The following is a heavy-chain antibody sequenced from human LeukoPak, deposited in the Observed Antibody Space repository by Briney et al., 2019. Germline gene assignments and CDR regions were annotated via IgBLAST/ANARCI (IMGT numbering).Heavy chain of an antibody. CDR1: GGSFSGYY. D-gene: IGHD3-22*01. J-gene: IGHJ4*02. V-gene: IGHV4-34*01. CDR3: ARGKGRARGPYYSDSSGYYYFDY. Sequence: PSETLSLTCAVYGGSFSGYYWSWIRQPPGKGLEWIGEINHSGSTNYNPSLKSRVTISVDTSKNQFSLKLSSVTAADTAVYYCARGKGRARGPYYSDSSGYYYFDYWGQGTLVTVSS. CDR2: INHSGST.